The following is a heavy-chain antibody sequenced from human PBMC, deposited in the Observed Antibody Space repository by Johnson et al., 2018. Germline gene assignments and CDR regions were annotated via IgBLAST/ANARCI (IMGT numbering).Heavy chain of an antibody. D-gene: IGHD3-22*01. V-gene: IGHV3-30-3*01. Sequence: QVQLVQSGGGVVQPGRSLRLSCAASGFTFSSYALHWVRQAPGKGLEWVAFISYDGNNKHYADSVKGRFTISRDNSKNTLYLQMNCLRPEDTAVYYCAREGRRRITHSYDTSKYYYYMDVWGKGTTVTVSS. CDR2: ISYDGNNK. CDR3: AREGRRRITHSYDTSKYYYYMDV. J-gene: IGHJ6*03. CDR1: GFTFSSYA.